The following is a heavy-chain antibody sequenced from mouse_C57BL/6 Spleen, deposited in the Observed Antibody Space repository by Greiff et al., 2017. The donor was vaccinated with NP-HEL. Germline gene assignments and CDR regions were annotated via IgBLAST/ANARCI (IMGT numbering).Heavy chain of an antibody. CDR3: ARGRGGAY. CDR2: INPGSGGT. V-gene: IGHV1-54*01. Sequence: QVQLQQSGAELVRPGTSVKVSCKASGYAFTNYLIEWVKQRPGQGLEWIGVINPGSGGTNYNEKFKGKATLTADKSSSTAYMQLSSLTSEDSAVYFCARGRGGAYWGQGTLVTVSA. J-gene: IGHJ3*01. CDR1: GYAFTNYL.